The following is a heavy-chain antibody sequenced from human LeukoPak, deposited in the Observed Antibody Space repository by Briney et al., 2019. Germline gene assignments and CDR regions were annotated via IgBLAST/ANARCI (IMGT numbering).Heavy chain of an antibody. CDR2: IYYSGST. V-gene: IGHV4-59*01. CDR3: ASYSSGNFDY. J-gene: IGHJ4*02. CDR1: GGSISSYY. D-gene: IGHD6-25*01. Sequence: KTSETLSLTCTVSGGSISSYYWSWIRQPLGKGLEWIGYIYYSGSTNYNPSLKSRVTISVDTSKNQFSLKLSSVTAADTAVYYCASYSSGNFDYWGQGTLVTVSS.